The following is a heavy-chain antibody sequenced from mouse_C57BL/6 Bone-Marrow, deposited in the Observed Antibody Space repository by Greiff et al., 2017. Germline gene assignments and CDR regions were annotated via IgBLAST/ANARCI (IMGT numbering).Heavy chain of an antibody. D-gene: IGHD1-1*01. CDR2: IYPGSGGT. V-gene: IGHV1-54*01. CDR1: GYAFTNYL. J-gene: IGHJ3*01. CDR3: ARGTDFITTVGRFAY. Sequence: LMESGAELVRPGTSVKVSCKASGYAFTNYLIEWVKQRPGQGLEWIGVIYPGSGGTNYNEKSTGKATLSADNSSSTAYMQLSSLTSEDSAVYFCARGTDFITTVGRFAYWGQGALVTVSA.